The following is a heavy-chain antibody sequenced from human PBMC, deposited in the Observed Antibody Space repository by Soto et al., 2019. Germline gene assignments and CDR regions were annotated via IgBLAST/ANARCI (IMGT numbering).Heavy chain of an antibody. CDR1: GYTFTSYG. CDR2: ISDYNGNT. V-gene: IGHV1-18*01. CDR3: ARDYYDSSGYYSGVDY. J-gene: IGHJ4*02. D-gene: IGHD3-22*01. Sequence: ASVKVSCKASGYTFTSYGISWVRQAPGQGLEWMGWISDYNGNTNYAQKLQGRVTMTTDTSTSTAYMELRSLRSDDTAVYYCARDYYDSSGYYSGVDYWGQGTLVTVSS.